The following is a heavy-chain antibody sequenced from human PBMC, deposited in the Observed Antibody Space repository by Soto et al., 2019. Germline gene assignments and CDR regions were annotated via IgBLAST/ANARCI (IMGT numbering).Heavy chain of an antibody. D-gene: IGHD2-21*02. V-gene: IGHV3-23*01. J-gene: IGHJ4*02. CDR1: GFPFAPST. CDR3: AKRDVPHSTSNAYFYDH. CDR2: ISVSVGST. Sequence: EVQLLQSGGGLVQPGGSLTLSCGVSGFPFAPSTMSWVRQAPGKGLEWVSIISVSVGSTYCADSVQGRFTVSSDISDNTLFLRMTSLTADDTAVYFCAKRDVPHSTSNAYFYDHWGRGVLVTVSS.